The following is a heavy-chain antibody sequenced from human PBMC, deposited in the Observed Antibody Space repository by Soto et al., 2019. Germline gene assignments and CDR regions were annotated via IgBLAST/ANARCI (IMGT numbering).Heavy chain of an antibody. CDR3: AKALGYCRGGSCYSGIGY. Sequence: GGSLRLSCAASGFTFSSYAMHWVRQAPGKGLEWVAVISYDGSNKYYADSVKGRFTISRDNSKNTLYLQMNSLRAEDTAVYYCAKALGYCRGGSCYSGIGYWGQGTLVNVSS. CDR2: ISYDGSNK. V-gene: IGHV3-30-3*01. J-gene: IGHJ4*02. D-gene: IGHD2-15*01. CDR1: GFTFSSYA.